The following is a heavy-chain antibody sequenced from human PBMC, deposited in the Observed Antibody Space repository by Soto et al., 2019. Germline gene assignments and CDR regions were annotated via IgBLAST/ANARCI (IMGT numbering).Heavy chain of an antibody. CDR3: SRVVIGIAAAMAYDFDY. CDR2: IIPIFCTA. Sequence: GASVKVSCKASGGPFSSYAISWVRQAPGQGLEWMGGIIPIFCTANYAQKFQGRVTITADKSTSTAYMELSSLRSEDTAVYYCSRVVIGIAAAMAYDFDYWGQGALVTVSS. D-gene: IGHD6-13*01. J-gene: IGHJ4*02. V-gene: IGHV1-69*06. CDR1: GGPFSSYA.